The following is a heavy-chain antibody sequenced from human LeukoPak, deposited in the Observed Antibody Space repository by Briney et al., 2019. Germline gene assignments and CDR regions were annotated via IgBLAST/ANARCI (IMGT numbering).Heavy chain of an antibody. Sequence: PGGSLRLSCAASGFTFSTYSMNWVRQAPWKGLEWVSSITSSSSYIHYADSVKGRFTISRDNAKNSLYLQMNSLRAEDTAVYYYDSSAYFGAFDIWGQGTMVTVSS. D-gene: IGHD3-22*01. CDR2: ITSSSSYI. CDR3: DSSAYFGAFDI. CDR1: GFTFSTYS. V-gene: IGHV3-21*01. J-gene: IGHJ3*02.